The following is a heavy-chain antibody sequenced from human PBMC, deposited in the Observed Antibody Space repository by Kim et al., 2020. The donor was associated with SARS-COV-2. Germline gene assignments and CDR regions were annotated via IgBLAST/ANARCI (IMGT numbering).Heavy chain of an antibody. CDR1: GFTFSSYS. CDR3: ARPPLKVVPAFTTPLYYYYGMDV. Sequence: GGSLRLSCAASGFTFSSYSMNWVRQAPGKGLEWVSYISSSSSTIYYADSVKGRFTISRDNAKNSLYLQMNSLRDEDTAVYYCARPPLKVVPAFTTPLYYYYGMDVWGQGTTVTVSS. V-gene: IGHV3-48*02. D-gene: IGHD2-2*01. CDR2: ISSSSSTI. J-gene: IGHJ6*02.